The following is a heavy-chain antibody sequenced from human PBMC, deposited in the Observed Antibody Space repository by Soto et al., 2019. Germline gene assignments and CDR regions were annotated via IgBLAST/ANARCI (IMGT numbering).Heavy chain of an antibody. CDR2: IKQDGSEK. J-gene: IGHJ3*02. CDR3: ASYSKYDFWSGYYARIGPFDI. Sequence: GGSLRLSCAASGLTFSSYWMSWVRQAPGKGLEWVANIKQDGSEKYYVDSVKGRFTISRDNAKNSLYLQMNSPRAEDTAVYYCASYSKYDFWSGYYARIGPFDIWGQGTMVTVSS. D-gene: IGHD3-3*01. V-gene: IGHV3-7*01. CDR1: GLTFSSYW.